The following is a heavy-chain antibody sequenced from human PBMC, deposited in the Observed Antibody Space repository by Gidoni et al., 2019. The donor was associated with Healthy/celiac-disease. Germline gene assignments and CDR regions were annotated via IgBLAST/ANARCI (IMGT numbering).Heavy chain of an antibody. CDR2: NSSSSSTI. D-gene: IGHD2-2*01. Sequence: EVQLVESGGGLVQPGGSLSLSCAASGFTFSSYSMNVVRQAPGKGLEWVSYNSSSSSTIYDADAVKGLFTISRDNAKNSLYLQMNSLRDEDTAVYYCARDSIVVVPAATDLAYWGQGTLVTVSS. CDR3: ARDSIVVVPAATDLAY. J-gene: IGHJ4*02. CDR1: GFTFSSYS. V-gene: IGHV3-48*02.